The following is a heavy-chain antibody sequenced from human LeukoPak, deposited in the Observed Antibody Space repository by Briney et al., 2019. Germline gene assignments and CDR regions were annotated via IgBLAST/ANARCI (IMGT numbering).Heavy chain of an antibody. D-gene: IGHD3-22*01. CDR2: INPSGGST. Sequence: GASVKVSCKASGYTFTSYYMHWVRQAPGQGLECMGIINPSGGSTSYAQKFQGRVTMTRDTSTSTVYMELSSLRSEDTAVYYCARTYYYDSSGYPFDYWGQGTLVTVSS. CDR1: GYTFTSYY. CDR3: ARTYYYDSSGYPFDY. J-gene: IGHJ4*02. V-gene: IGHV1-46*01.